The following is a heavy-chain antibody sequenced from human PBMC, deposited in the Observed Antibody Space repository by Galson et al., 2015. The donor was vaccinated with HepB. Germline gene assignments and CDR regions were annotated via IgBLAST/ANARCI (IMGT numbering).Heavy chain of an antibody. V-gene: IGHV3-21*01. CDR2: ISSSSSYI. Sequence: SLRLSCAASGFTFSSYSMNWVRQAPGKGLEWVSSISSSSSYIYYADSVKGRFTISRDNAKNSLYLQMNSLRAEDTAVYYCASGVVVVAATVDDYWGQGTLVTVSS. D-gene: IGHD2-15*01. CDR3: ASGVVVVAATVDDY. CDR1: GFTFSSYS. J-gene: IGHJ4*02.